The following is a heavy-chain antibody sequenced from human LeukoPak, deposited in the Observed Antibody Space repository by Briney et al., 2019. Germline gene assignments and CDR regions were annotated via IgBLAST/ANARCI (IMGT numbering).Heavy chain of an antibody. J-gene: IGHJ4*02. CDR2: IWFDGSRK. Sequence: GGSLRLSCAVSGFSFSSFAMHWVRQAPGKGLEWVAVIWFDGSRKYYADSVKGRFTISRDNSKNTLYLQINSLRVEDTALYYCAKDLVGETYWGQGTLVTVSS. CDR3: AKDLVGETY. V-gene: IGHV3-33*06. D-gene: IGHD1-26*01. CDR1: GFSFSSFA.